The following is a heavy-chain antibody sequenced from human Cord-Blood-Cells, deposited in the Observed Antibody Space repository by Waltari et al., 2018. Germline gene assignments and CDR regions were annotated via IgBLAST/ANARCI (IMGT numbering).Heavy chain of an antibody. V-gene: IGHV4-39*01. CDR3: ASSTGDDAFDI. D-gene: IGHD7-27*01. Sequence: QLQLQESGPGLMKPSETLSLTCTVSGGSISSSSYYWGWIRQPPGKGLEWIGSIYYSGSTYYNPSLKSRVTISVDTSKNQFSLKLSSVTAADTAVYYCASSTGDDAFDIWGQGTMVTVSS. CDR2: IYYSGST. CDR1: GGSISSSSYY. J-gene: IGHJ3*02.